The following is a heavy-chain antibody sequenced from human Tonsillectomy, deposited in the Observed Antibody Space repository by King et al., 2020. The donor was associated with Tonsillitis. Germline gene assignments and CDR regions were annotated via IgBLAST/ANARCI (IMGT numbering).Heavy chain of an antibody. J-gene: IGHJ6*03. D-gene: IGHD3-16*01. CDR2: THPGDADT. V-gene: IGHV5-51*03. Sequence: VQLVESGAEVKKPGDSLKISCRGTGYSFSTYWIGWVRQMPGKGMEWMGITHPGDADTRYSPSFQGLVTISADKSIETAYMQWSSLKASDTAIYYCARIEGGSPYYYHYRDVWGKGTTVTVSS. CDR3: ARIEGGSPYYYHYRDV. CDR1: GYSFSTYW.